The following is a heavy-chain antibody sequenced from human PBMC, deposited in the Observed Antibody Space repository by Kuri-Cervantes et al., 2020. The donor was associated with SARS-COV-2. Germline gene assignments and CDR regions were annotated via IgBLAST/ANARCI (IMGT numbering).Heavy chain of an antibody. V-gene: IGHV4-39*01. J-gene: IGHJ4*02. D-gene: IGHD3-3*01. CDR3: ARQGLDYDFWSGYSGFDY. Sequence: SETLSLTCTVSGDSIGSGSYYWGWIRQPPGKGLEWIGSIYHSGSTYYNPSLKSRVTISVDTSKNQFSLKLSSVTAADTAVYYCARQGLDYDFWSGYSGFDYWGQGTLVTDSS. CDR2: IYHSGST. CDR1: GDSIGSGSYY.